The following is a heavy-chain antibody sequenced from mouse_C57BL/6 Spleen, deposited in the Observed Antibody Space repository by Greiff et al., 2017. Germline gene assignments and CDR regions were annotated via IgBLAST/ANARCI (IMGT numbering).Heavy chain of an antibody. CDR1: GYAFSSYW. CDR3: ARLLRPYYFDY. J-gene: IGHJ2*01. CDR2: IYPGDGDT. D-gene: IGHD1-1*01. V-gene: IGHV1-80*01. Sequence: VQLQQSGAELVKPGASVKISCKASGYAFSSYWMNWVKQRPGKGLEWIGQIYPGDGDTNYNGKFKGKATLTADKSSSTAYMQLSSLTSEDSAVYLCARLLRPYYFDYWGQGTTLTVSS.